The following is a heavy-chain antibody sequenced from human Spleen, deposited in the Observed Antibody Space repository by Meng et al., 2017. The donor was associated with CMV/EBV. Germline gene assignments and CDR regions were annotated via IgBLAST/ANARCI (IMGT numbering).Heavy chain of an antibody. V-gene: IGHV1-18*04. J-gene: IGHJ4*02. CDR1: QYTFIDHH. CDR2: ISAYNGNT. Sequence: ASVKVSCKASQYTFIDHHMHWVRQAPGQGLEWMGWISAYNGNTNYAQKLQGRVTMTTDTSTSTAYMELRSLRSDDTAVYYCARDLGHYYDSSGYYYFDYWGQGTLVTVSS. D-gene: IGHD3-22*01. CDR3: ARDLGHYYDSSGYYYFDY.